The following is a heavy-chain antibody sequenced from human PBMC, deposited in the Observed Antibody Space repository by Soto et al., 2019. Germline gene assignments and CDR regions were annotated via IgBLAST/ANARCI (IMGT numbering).Heavy chain of an antibody. CDR3: ASGRDAYKGVRD. Sequence: QVQLQQWGAGLLKPSETLSLTCAIYGESFSGYYCSWARQSPGKGLEWIGEIHPSGSTNYNPSLKARATISLDTSKNQFSLTLNSVTAADTAVYFCASGRDAYKGVRDWGQGTLVTVSS. V-gene: IGHV4-34*01. J-gene: IGHJ4*02. D-gene: IGHD1-1*01. CDR2: IHPSGST. CDR1: GESFSGYY.